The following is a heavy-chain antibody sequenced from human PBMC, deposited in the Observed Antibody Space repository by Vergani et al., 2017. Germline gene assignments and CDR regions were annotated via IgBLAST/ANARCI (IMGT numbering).Heavy chain of an antibody. V-gene: IGHV3-30*02. CDR1: GFTLSNYD. D-gene: IGHD1-1*01. Sequence: QVQLVESGGGVVQRGGSLRLSCATSGFTLSNYDMQWIRQGPGKGLEFVAFIQFDGSNQYYADSVKGRFTLSRDFSKNTLYLQMNSLRTDDTATYYCAKHNRGWVIDYWGQGTQVIVS. CDR3: AKHNRGWVIDY. J-gene: IGHJ4*02. CDR2: IQFDGSNQ.